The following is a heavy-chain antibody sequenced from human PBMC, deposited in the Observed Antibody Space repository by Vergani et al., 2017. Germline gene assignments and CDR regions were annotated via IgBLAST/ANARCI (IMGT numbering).Heavy chain of an antibody. CDR2: IYSCGST. Sequence: EVQLVESGGGLIQPGGSLRLSCAASGFTVSSNYMSWVRQAPGKGLEWVSVIYSCGSTYYADSVKGRFTISRDNAKNSLYLQMNSLRAEDTAVYYCAGPYCGGDCYGVGAFDIWGQGTMVTVSS. D-gene: IGHD2-21*01. V-gene: IGHV3-66*03. CDR1: GFTVSSNY. CDR3: AGPYCGGDCYGVGAFDI. J-gene: IGHJ3*02.